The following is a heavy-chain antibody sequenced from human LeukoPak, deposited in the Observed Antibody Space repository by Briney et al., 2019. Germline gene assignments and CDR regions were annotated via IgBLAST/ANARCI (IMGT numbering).Heavy chain of an antibody. CDR1: GFTFSSHG. CDR3: AKDDRWLQFCC. D-gene: IGHD5-24*01. V-gene: IGHV3-23*01. J-gene: IGHJ4*02. Sequence: GGSLRLSCAASGFTFSSHGMNWVRQAPGKGLEWVSGIIPSGHTTYYADSVRGRFTISRDNSRNTPYLQMNSLGAEDTAVYYCAKDDRWLQFCCWGQGTLVTVSA. CDR2: IIPSGHTT.